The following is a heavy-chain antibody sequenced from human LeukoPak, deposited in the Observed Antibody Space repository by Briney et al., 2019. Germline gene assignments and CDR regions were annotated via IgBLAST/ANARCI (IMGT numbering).Heavy chain of an antibody. V-gene: IGHV4-30-2*01. CDR2: IYHSGST. D-gene: IGHD5-12*01. Sequence: SETLSLTCTVSGGSISSGSYYWSWIRQPPGKGLEWVGYIYHSGSTYYNPSLKSRVTISVDKSKNQFSLKLSSVTAADTAVYYCARDRVATMKLDAFDIWGQGTMVTVSS. J-gene: IGHJ3*02. CDR3: ARDRVATMKLDAFDI. CDR1: GGSISSGSYY.